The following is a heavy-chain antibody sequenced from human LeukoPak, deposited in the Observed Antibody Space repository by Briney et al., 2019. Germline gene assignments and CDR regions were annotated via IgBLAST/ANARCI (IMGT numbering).Heavy chain of an antibody. D-gene: IGHD5-12*01. CDR1: GGSFSGYY. CDR3: ARAVRGRWLRLEGYFDY. CDR2: INHSGST. J-gene: IGHJ4*02. V-gene: IGHV4-34*01. Sequence: PSETLSLTCAVYGGSFSGYYWSWIRQPPGKGLEWIGEINHSGSTNYNPSLKSRVTISVNTSKNQFSLKLSSVTAADTAVYYCARAVRGRWLRLEGYFDYWGQGTLVTVSS.